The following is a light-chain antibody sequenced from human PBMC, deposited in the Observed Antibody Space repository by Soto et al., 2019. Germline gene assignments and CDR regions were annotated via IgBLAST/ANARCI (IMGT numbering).Light chain of an antibody. Sequence: DIQMTQSPSSLSASVGDRVTITCRASQGISNYLAWYQQKPGRVPTLLISAASTLQSGVPSRFSGSGSGTDFTLTITSLQPEDVATDYCQRYNDASTFGQGTKVEI. CDR3: QRYNDAST. CDR1: QGISNY. V-gene: IGKV1-27*01. J-gene: IGKJ1*01. CDR2: AAS.